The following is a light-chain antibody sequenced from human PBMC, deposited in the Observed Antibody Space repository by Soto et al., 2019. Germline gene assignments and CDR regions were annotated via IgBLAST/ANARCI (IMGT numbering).Light chain of an antibody. V-gene: IGKV1-5*03. CDR3: QHYNSYSYT. Sequence: DIQMTQSPSSLAASVGDIVTITCRASQSISSWLAWYQQKPGKAPKLLIYKASSLQSGVPPRFSGTGSGTAFTLTISSLQPDDSATYYCQHYNSYSYTFGQGTRLEIK. CDR2: KAS. J-gene: IGKJ5*01. CDR1: QSISSW.